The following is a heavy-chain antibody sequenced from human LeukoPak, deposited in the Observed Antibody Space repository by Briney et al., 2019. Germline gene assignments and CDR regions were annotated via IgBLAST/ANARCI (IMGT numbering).Heavy chain of an antibody. CDR2: IYPGDSDT. Sequence: GESLKISCKGSGYSFTSYWIGLVRQMPGKGLEWMGIIYPGDSDTRYSPSFQCQVTVSADKSISTAYLQWSSLKASDTAMYYCARRGVYYDFWSLDYWGQGTLVTVSS. V-gene: IGHV5-51*01. D-gene: IGHD3-3*01. CDR1: GYSFTSYW. J-gene: IGHJ4*02. CDR3: ARRGVYYDFWSLDY.